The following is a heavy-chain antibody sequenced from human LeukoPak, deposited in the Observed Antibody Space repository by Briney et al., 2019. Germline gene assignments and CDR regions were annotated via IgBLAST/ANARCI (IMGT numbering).Heavy chain of an antibody. D-gene: IGHD5/OR15-5a*01. V-gene: IGHV1-24*01. Sequence: ASVTVSCRVSGDTLTEISIHWVRQTPGKGLEWMGGLHPEDREVIYAQKFQGRVTMTEDSSTDTAYVDLRSLRSEDTAVYYCARGLYDGWFDPWGRGTLVTVSS. CDR1: GDTLTEIS. J-gene: IGHJ5*02. CDR3: ARGLYDGWFDP. CDR2: LHPEDREV.